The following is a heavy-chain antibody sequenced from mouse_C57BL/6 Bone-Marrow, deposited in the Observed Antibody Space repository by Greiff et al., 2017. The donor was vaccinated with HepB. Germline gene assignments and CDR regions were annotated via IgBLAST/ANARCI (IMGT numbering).Heavy chain of an antibody. Sequence: VQRVESGAELAKPGASVKLSCKASGYTFTSYWMHWVKQRPGQGLEWIGYINPSSGYTKYNQKFKDKATLTADKSSSTAYMQLSSLTHEDSAVYYCAREDYGPFKAYWGQGTLVTVSA. CDR3: AREDYGPFKAY. D-gene: IGHD2-4*01. V-gene: IGHV1-7*01. J-gene: IGHJ3*01. CDR2: INPSSGYT. CDR1: GYTFTSYW.